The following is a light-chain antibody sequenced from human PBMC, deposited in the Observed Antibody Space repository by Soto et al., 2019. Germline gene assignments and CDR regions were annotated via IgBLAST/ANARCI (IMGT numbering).Light chain of an antibody. V-gene: IGLV2-11*01. J-gene: IGLJ2*01. CDR2: DVS. CDR1: SSDVGGYND. Sequence: QSALTQPRAVSGSPGQSVTISCTGTSSDVGGYNDVSWYQQYPGKAPKLMIYDVSKRPSGVPDRFSGSKSGNTASLTVSGLQADDEAEYYCCSYAGSVIFGGGT. CDR3: CSYAGSVI.